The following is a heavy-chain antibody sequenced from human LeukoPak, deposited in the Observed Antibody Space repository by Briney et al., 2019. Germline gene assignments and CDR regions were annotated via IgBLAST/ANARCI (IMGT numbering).Heavy chain of an antibody. CDR3: ARSIIVVVAAGALDI. CDR2: IYHSGNT. J-gene: IGHJ3*02. D-gene: IGHD2-21*02. V-gene: IGHV4-59*08. CDR1: GDSISSYY. Sequence: SETLSLTCTVSGDSISSYYWSWIRQPPGKGLEWIGYIYHSGNTNSNPSLKSRVTISVDTTKNQFSLKLSSVTAADTAVYYCARSIIVVVAAGALDIWGQGRMVAVSS.